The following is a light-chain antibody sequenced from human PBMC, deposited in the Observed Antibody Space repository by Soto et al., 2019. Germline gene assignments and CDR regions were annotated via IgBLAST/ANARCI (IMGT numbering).Light chain of an antibody. CDR2: GAS. CDR3: QQYNNWPLYT. J-gene: IGKJ2*01. V-gene: IGKV3-15*01. Sequence: EIVMTQSPATLSVSPGERATLSCRASQSVSSNLAWYQQKPGQAPRLLIYGASTRATGIPARFSGSGSGTEFPLTISSLLSEDFAVYYCQQYNNWPLYTFGQGTKQEIK. CDR1: QSVSSN.